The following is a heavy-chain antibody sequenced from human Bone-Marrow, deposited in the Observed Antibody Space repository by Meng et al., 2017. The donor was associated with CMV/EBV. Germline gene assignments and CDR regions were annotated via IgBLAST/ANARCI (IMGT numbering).Heavy chain of an antibody. J-gene: IGHJ5*02. CDR1: GFTFSSHW. Sequence: GGSLRLSCAASGFTFSSHWMHWVRQAPGKGLVCVSHINADGSSTSYADSVKGRFTISRDNAKNTLYLQMNSLRAEDTAVYYCAREVVRWFDIWGQGTLVNVSS. CDR3: AREVVRWFDI. CDR2: INADGSST. V-gene: IGHV3-74*01. D-gene: IGHD6-6*01.